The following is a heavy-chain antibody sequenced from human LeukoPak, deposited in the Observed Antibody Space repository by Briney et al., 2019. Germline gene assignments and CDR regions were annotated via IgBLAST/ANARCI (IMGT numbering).Heavy chain of an antibody. J-gene: IGHJ4*02. CDR1: GGSISSGGYS. D-gene: IGHD6-19*01. V-gene: IGHV4-61*08. CDR3: ARERYSSGWYDPFFDY. CDR2: IYYSGST. Sequence: SETLSLTCAVSGGSISSGGYSWSWIRQPPGKGLEWIGYIYYSGSTNYNPSLKSRVTISVDTSKNQFSLKLSSVTAADTAVYYCARERYSSGWYDPFFDYWGQGTLVTVSS.